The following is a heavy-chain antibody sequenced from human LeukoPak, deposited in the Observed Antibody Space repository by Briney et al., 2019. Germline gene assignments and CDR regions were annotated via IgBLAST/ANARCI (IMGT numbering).Heavy chain of an antibody. V-gene: IGHV1-2*02. CDR2: MNPNSGGT. CDR1: GYTFTAYY. J-gene: IGHJ4*02. Sequence: ASLKVSCKTSGYTFTAYYIHWLRQAPGQGLKWMGWMNPNSGGTKYAQTFQGRVTLTRDTSISTAYLELSSLTSDDTAVYFCARQGSNSSGWYPVDDWGQGTLVTVSS. CDR3: ARQGSNSSGWYPVDD. D-gene: IGHD6-19*01.